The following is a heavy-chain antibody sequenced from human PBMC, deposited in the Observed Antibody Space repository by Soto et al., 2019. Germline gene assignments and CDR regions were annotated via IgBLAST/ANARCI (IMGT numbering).Heavy chain of an antibody. CDR1: GFTFDTYW. Sequence: GGSLRLSCAASGFTFDTYWMNWVRQAPGKGPEWLSGINSDGTNSSYADSAKGRFTISRDNARNTLSLQMNSLRADDTAVYYCARLSGDHSAFFSYGMDAWGQGTTVTVSS. V-gene: IGHV3-74*01. D-gene: IGHD2-21*01. J-gene: IGHJ6*02. CDR3: ARLSGDHSAFFSYGMDA. CDR2: INSDGTNS.